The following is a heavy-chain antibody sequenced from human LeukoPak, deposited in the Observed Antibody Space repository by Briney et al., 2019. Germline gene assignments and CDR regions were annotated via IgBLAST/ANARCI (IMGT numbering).Heavy chain of an antibody. CDR2: IYSSGST. Sequence: GGSLRLSCAASGFTFSSYAMSWVRQAPGKGLEWVSVIYSSGSTYYADSVKGRFTISRDNSKNTLYLQMNSLRAEDTAVYYCARRAGAYSHPYDYWGQGTLVTVSS. J-gene: IGHJ4*02. V-gene: IGHV3-66*04. D-gene: IGHD4/OR15-4a*01. CDR3: ARRAGAYSHPYDY. CDR1: GFTFSSYA.